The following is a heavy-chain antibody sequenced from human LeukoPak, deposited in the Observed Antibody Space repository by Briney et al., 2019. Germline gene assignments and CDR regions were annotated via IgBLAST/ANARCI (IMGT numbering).Heavy chain of an antibody. CDR3: ARDLIYYDSSGSDY. V-gene: IGHV3-23*01. J-gene: IGHJ4*02. CDR1: GFTFSSYA. D-gene: IGHD3-22*01. CDR2: ISGSGGST. Sequence: GGSLRLSCAASGFTFSSYAMTWVRQAPGKGLKWVSAISGSGGSTYYADSVKGRFTISRDNAKNSLYLQMSSLRAEDTAVYYCARDLIYYDSSGSDYWGQGTLVTVSS.